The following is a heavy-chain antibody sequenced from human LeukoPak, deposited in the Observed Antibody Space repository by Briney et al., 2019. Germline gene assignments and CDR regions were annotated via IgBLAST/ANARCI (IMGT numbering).Heavy chain of an antibody. V-gene: IGHV6-1*01. J-gene: IGHJ4*02. CDR3: GRDVDAGVDY. CDR1: GDSVTRNIAA. CDR2: TYYRSKWNN. D-gene: IGHD7-27*01. Sequence: SQTLSLTCAISGDSVTRNIAAWNWIRQSPSRGLEWLGRTYYRSKWNNEYAASVKSRITITHDTSKNQFSLHLNSMTPEDTAVYYCGRDVDAGVDYWGQGTLVTVSS.